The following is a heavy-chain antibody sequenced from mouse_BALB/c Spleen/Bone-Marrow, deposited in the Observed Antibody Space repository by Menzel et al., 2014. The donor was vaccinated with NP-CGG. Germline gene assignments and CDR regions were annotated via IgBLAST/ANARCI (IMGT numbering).Heavy chain of an antibody. J-gene: IGHJ4*01. CDR2: IYPGDGDA. V-gene: IGHV1-87*01. CDR3: ARNYYYASSWSAMDY. Sequence: VQLQQSGAELARPGASVKLSCKASGYTFTSYWMQWVKQRPGQGLEWIGTIYPGDGDARYTQKFKGKATLTADKSSSTAYMQLSSLASEDSAAYYCARNYYYASSWSAMDYWGQGTSVTVSS. CDR1: GYTFTSYW. D-gene: IGHD1-1*01.